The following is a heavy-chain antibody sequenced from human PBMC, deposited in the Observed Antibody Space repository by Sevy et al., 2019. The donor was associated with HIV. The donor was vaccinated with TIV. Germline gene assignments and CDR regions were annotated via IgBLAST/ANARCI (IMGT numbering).Heavy chain of an antibody. CDR2: IKQDGSEK. Sequence: GGSLRLSCAASEFTFSGYWMSWVRQAPGKGLEWVANIKQDGSEKSYVDSVKGRFTISRDNAKNSLYLQMNSLRAEDTAVYYCARDRSGYTSGWSVDYWGQGTLVTVSS. J-gene: IGHJ4*02. CDR3: ARDRSGYTSGWSVDY. D-gene: IGHD6-19*01. V-gene: IGHV3-7*01. CDR1: EFTFSGYW.